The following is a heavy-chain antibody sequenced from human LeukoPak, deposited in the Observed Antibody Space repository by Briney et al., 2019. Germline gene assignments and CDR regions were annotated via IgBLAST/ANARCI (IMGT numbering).Heavy chain of an antibody. CDR3: ARELPFDY. J-gene: IGHJ4*02. CDR1: GFTFSNYW. D-gene: IGHD2-15*01. CDR2: IKSDGSRT. Sequence: GGSLRLSCAASGFTFSNYWMHWVRQAPGKGLVWVSRIKSDGSRTDYADSVKGRFTISRDNAKNTLYLQMDSLRAEDTAVYYCARELPFDYWGQGTLVTVSS. V-gene: IGHV3-74*01.